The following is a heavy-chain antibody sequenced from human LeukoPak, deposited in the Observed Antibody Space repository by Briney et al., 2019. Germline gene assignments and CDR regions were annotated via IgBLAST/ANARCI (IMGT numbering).Heavy chain of an antibody. CDR3: ARGGATAGTKYDWFAP. Sequence: GASVKVSCKASGYTFTSYDINWVRQAPGQGLEWMGRINPNSGGTNNVQKFQGRVSLTRDTSINTAYMELRRLRSDDTAVYYCARGGATAGTKYDWFAPWGQGTLVTVSS. J-gene: IGHJ5*02. CDR2: INPNSGGT. CDR1: GYTFTSYD. V-gene: IGHV1-2*06. D-gene: IGHD6-13*01.